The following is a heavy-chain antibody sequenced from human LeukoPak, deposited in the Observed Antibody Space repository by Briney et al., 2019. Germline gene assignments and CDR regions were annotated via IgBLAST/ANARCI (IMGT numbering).Heavy chain of an antibody. V-gene: IGHV4-39*01. CDR2: IYYSGST. CDR3: ARLGYSNWFDP. D-gene: IGHD1-1*01. Sequence: SETLSLTCTVSGGSISSSSYYWGWIRQPPGKGLEWIGSIYYSGSTYYNPSLKSRVTISVDTSKNQFSLKLSSVTAADTAVYYCARLGYSNWFDPWGQGTLVTVSS. J-gene: IGHJ5*02. CDR1: GGSISSSSYY.